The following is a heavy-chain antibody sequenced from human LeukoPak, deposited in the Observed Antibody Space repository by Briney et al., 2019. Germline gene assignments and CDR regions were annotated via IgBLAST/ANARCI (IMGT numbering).Heavy chain of an antibody. J-gene: IGHJ4*02. Sequence: PGGSLRLSCAASGFTFSSYSMNWVRQAPGKGLEWVSSISSSSSYIYYADSVKGRFTISRDNAKNSLYLQMNSLRAEDTAVYYCAREYCSSTSCCGGNFDYWGQGTLVTVSS. V-gene: IGHV3-21*01. CDR1: GFTFSSYS. CDR2: ISSSSSYI. D-gene: IGHD2-2*01. CDR3: AREYCSSTSCCGGNFDY.